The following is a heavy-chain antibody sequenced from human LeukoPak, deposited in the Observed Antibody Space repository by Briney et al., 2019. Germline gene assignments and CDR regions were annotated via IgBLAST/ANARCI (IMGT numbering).Heavy chain of an antibody. CDR3: AKDYVVRGAPDGGLFDY. CDR1: GFTFSSYA. CDR2: ISGSGGST. V-gene: IGHV3-23*01. Sequence: PGGSLRLSCAASGFTFSSYAMSWVRQAPGKGLEWVSAISGSGGSTYYADSVKGRFTISRDNSKNTLYLQMNSLRAEDTAVYYCAKDYVVRGAPDGGLFDYWGQGTLVTVSS. J-gene: IGHJ4*02. D-gene: IGHD3-10*01.